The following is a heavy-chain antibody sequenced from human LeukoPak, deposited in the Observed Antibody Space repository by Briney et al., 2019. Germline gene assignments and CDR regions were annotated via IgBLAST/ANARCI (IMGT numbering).Heavy chain of an antibody. Sequence: ASVKVSCKASGYTFTSYYMHWVRQAPRHPREWMGIINPSGGSTSYAQKFHGRVTMTRDTSTSTVYMELSSLRSEDTAVYYCATGPETGMYYFDYWGQGTLVTVSS. CDR2: INPSGGST. J-gene: IGHJ4*02. CDR1: GYTFTSYY. D-gene: IGHD7-27*01. CDR3: ATGPETGMYYFDY. V-gene: IGHV1-46*03.